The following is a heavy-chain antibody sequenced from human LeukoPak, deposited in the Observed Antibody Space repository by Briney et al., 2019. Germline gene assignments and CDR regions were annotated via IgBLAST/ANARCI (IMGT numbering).Heavy chain of an antibody. J-gene: IGHJ4*02. Sequence: ASVEVSCKVSGYTLTDLSMHWVRQAPGKGLEWMGRINPDSGDTNYAQKFQGRVTMTRDTSINTAYMELSRLASDDTAVYYCARDRLGNYYLFDFWGQGTLVTVSS. CDR2: INPDSGDT. V-gene: IGHV1-2*06. CDR1: GYTLTDLS. CDR3: ARDRLGNYYLFDF. D-gene: IGHD1-26*01.